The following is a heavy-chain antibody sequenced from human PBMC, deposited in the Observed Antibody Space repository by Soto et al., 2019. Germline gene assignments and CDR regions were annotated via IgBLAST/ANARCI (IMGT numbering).Heavy chain of an antibody. V-gene: IGHV3-53*01. Sequence: GGSLRLSCVASGFTASSNYMSWVRQAPGKGLEWVSIMYSGGAKNYADSVKGRFTISRDNSKNILYLLMSSLRTEDTAVYYCARESGSPERYYYYYGMDVWGQGTTVTVSS. CDR3: ARESGSPERYYYYYGMDV. CDR1: GFTASSNY. J-gene: IGHJ6*02. D-gene: IGHD3-16*01. CDR2: MYSGGAK.